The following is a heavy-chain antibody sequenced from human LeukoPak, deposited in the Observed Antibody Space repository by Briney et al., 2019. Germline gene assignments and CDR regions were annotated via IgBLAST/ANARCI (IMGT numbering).Heavy chain of an antibody. D-gene: IGHD5-12*01. CDR3: ARDRGYAFDI. CDR2: INSDGSST. J-gene: IGHJ3*02. CDR1: GXTFSTYW. Sequence: PGGSLRLSCAASGXTFSTYWMHWVRQAPGKGLVWVSRINSDGSSTSYADSVKGRFTTSRDNAKNTLYLQMNNLRAEDTAVYYCARDRGYAFDIWGQGTMVTVSS. V-gene: IGHV3-74*01.